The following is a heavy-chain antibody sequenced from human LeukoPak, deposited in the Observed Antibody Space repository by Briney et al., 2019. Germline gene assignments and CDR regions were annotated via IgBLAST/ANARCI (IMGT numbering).Heavy chain of an antibody. J-gene: IGHJ4*02. Sequence: GGSLRLSCAASGITFNSTWMSWVCQAPGKGLEWVGRIKSKTDGGTTEYAAPVKGRFTISRDDSENTLFLLMDSLKTEDTAVYYCTTTWSSRKGFDYWGQGTLVTVSS. CDR2: IKSKTDGGTT. CDR1: GITFNSTW. CDR3: TTTWSSRKGFDY. D-gene: IGHD3-10*01. V-gene: IGHV3-15*01.